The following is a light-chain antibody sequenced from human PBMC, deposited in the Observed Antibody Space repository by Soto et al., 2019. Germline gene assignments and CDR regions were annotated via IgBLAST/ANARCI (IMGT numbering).Light chain of an antibody. Sequence: VMTQSPLSLPVTPGEPASISCRSSQSLLHSNGYNYLDWYLQKPVQSPQLLIYLGSNRASGVPDRFSGSRSGTDFTLKISRVEAEDVGVYYCMQALQTPAFGQGTKLEIK. CDR3: MQALQTPA. CDR2: LGS. V-gene: IGKV2-28*01. J-gene: IGKJ2*01. CDR1: QSLLHSNGYNY.